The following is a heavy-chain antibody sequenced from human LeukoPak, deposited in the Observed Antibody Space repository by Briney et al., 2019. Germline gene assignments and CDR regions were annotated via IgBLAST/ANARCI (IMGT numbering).Heavy chain of an antibody. V-gene: IGHV4-38-2*01. D-gene: IGHD5-18*01. CDR1: GYSISSGYY. CDR2: INHSGNT. Sequence: PSKTLSLTCAVSGYSISSGYYWGWIRQPPGRGLEWIGSINHSGNTYCNPSLKSRVAISIDTSKNDFSLKVTSVTAADTAVYFCARQDTAMVKGWFDPWGQGTLVTVSS. CDR3: ARQDTAMVKGWFDP. J-gene: IGHJ5*02.